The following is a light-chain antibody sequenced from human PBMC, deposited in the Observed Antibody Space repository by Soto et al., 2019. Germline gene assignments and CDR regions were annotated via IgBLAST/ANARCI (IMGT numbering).Light chain of an antibody. CDR3: QQYLRPCT. V-gene: IGKV1-5*03. Sequence: DIQVTQSPSTLSASVGDRVTITCRASQSISSWLAWYQQKPGKAPKLLIYKASNLESGVPSRFSGSGSGTEFPLTISSLQPDDFATYYCQQYLRPCTFGPGTKLEIK. J-gene: IGKJ2*02. CDR2: KAS. CDR1: QSISSW.